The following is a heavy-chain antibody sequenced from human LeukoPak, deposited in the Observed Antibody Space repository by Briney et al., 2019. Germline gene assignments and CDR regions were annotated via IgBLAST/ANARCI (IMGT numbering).Heavy chain of an antibody. CDR2: MNPNSGNT. CDR3: ARGDTIFGVVRDAFDI. J-gene: IGHJ3*02. Sequence: ASGKVSCKASGYTFTSYDINWVRQATGQGLEWMGWMNPNSGNTGYAQKFQGRVTMTRNTSISTAYMELSSLRSEDTAVYYCARGDTIFGVVRDAFDIWGQGTMVTVSS. CDR1: GYTFTSYD. D-gene: IGHD3-3*01. V-gene: IGHV1-8*01.